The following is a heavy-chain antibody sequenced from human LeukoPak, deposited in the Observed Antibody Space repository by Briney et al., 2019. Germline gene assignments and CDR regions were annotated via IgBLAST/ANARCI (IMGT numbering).Heavy chain of an antibody. CDR3: AHRTTSFYNYYYMDV. V-gene: IGHV3-7*01. Sequence: GGSLRLSCAASGFTFSSYWMSWVRQAPGKGLEWVANIQQDGSEKYYVDSVKGRFTISRDNAKNSLYLQMNSLRAEDTAEYYCAHRTTSFYNYYYMDVWGKGTTVTVSS. CDR1: GFTFSSYW. D-gene: IGHD1-7*01. J-gene: IGHJ6*03. CDR2: IQQDGSEK.